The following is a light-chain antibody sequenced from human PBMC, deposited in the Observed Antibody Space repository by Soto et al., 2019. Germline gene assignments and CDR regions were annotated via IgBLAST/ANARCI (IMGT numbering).Light chain of an antibody. V-gene: IGKV3-15*01. J-gene: IGKJ2*01. CDR2: GAS. Sequence: EIVLMQSPGTLSLSPGERATLSCRASQSVSSDYLAWYQQKPGQAPRLLIYGASTRAPGIPARFSGSGSETEFTLTISSLQSEDFAVYYCQQYNSWPMYTFGQGTNLEIK. CDR1: QSVSSD. CDR3: QQYNSWPMYT.